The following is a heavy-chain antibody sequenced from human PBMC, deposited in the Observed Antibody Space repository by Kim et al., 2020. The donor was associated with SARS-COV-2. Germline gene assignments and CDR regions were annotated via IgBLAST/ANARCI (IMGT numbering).Heavy chain of an antibody. D-gene: IGHD6-25*01. CDR3: ARDAAAYKPDAFDI. CDR2: IKQDGSEK. V-gene: IGHV3-7*01. CDR1: GFTFSSYW. J-gene: IGHJ3*02. Sequence: GGSLRLSCAASGFTFSSYWMSWVRQAPGKGLEWVANIKQDGSEKYYVDSVKGRFTISRDNAKNSLYLQMNSLRAEDTAVYYCARDAAAYKPDAFDIWGQGTMVTVSS.